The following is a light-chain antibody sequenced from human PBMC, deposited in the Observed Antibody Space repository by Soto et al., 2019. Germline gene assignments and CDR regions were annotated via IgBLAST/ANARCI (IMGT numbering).Light chain of an antibody. CDR1: QSISSW. CDR2: DAS. J-gene: IGKJ1*01. V-gene: IGKV1-5*01. CDR3: QQYNFYSSWT. Sequence: IKLYQSPSSLSASMGDRVTITCRASQSISSWLAWYQQKPGKAPVLLIYDASTLKSGVPSRFSGSGSGTEFTLTISSLQPDDFATYYCQQYNFYSSWTFGQGTNVDIK.